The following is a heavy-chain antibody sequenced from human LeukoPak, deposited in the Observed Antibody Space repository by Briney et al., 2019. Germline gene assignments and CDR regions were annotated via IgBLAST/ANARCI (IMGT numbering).Heavy chain of an antibody. Sequence: ASVKVSCTASGYSFTDDFVHWVRQAPGQGLEWVGLLNPNSGDTNYAEKFQGRVTMIRDSSINTAYMELSRLRSDDTAVYYCARMYYYGSGTYYGDYWGQGSLVTVSS. V-gene: IGHV1-2*02. CDR1: GYSFTDDF. J-gene: IGHJ4*02. D-gene: IGHD3-10*01. CDR3: ARMYYYGSGTYYGDY. CDR2: LNPNSGDT.